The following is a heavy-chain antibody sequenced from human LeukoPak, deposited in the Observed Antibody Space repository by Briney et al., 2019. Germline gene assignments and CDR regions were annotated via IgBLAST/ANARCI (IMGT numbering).Heavy chain of an antibody. Sequence: SLRLSCAASGFTFDDYAMHWVRQAPGKGLEWVSGISWNSGSIGYADSVKGRFTISRDNAKNSLYLQMNSLRAEDTALYYCAKGRYDSSGYYDYFDYWGQGTLVTVSS. CDR1: GFTFDDYA. CDR2: ISWNSGSI. D-gene: IGHD3-22*01. CDR3: AKGRYDSSGYYDYFDY. V-gene: IGHV3-9*01. J-gene: IGHJ4*02.